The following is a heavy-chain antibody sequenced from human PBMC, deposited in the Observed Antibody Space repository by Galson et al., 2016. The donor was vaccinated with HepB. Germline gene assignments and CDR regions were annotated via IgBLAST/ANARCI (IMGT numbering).Heavy chain of an antibody. CDR1: GFTFSTYD. V-gene: IGHV3-30*18. CDR2: ISSDGRKK. CDR3: AKEHDGDYFDY. Sequence: SLRLSCAASGFTFSTYDMHWVRQAPGRGLEWVSVISSDGRKKYYTDSVKGRFTISRDNSKNTLSLQMNSLRPEDTAVYYCAKEHDGDYFDYWGRGTL. D-gene: IGHD5-24*01. J-gene: IGHJ4*02.